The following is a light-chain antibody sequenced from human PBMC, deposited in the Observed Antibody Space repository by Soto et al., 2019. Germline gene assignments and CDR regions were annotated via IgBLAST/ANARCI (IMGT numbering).Light chain of an antibody. Sequence: DIQMTQSPSTLSASVGDRVTITCRASQSISSWLAWYQQKPGKAPKLLIYKASSLESGVPSRFSGSGSETEFTLTISSLHPDDFATYYSHQDNSYWKFGQGTKVESK. V-gene: IGKV1-5*03. CDR3: HQDNSYWK. CDR1: QSISSW. CDR2: KAS. J-gene: IGKJ1*01.